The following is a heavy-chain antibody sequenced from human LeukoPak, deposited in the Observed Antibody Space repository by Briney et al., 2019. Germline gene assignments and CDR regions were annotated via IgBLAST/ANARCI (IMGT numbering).Heavy chain of an antibody. CDR2: IRPDGSEE. Sequence: TGGSLRLACAASGFTFSSYWMNWVRQAPGKGLEWVAAIRPDGSEEFYVDSVKGRFTISRDNARNSLFLQMNSLRAGDTAVYYCARALIRVDNFWGRGTLVTVSS. CDR3: ARALIRVDNF. J-gene: IGHJ4*02. D-gene: IGHD2-8*01. V-gene: IGHV3-7*04. CDR1: GFTFSSYW.